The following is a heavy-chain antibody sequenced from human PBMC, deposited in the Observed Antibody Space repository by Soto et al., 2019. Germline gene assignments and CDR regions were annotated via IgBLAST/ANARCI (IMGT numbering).Heavy chain of an antibody. V-gene: IGHV1-69*06. CDR1: GGTFSKYS. CDR3: ASTCYANGSSCYYRHYSGMDV. J-gene: IGHJ6*02. Sequence: QVRLVQSGAEVKKPGSSVKVSCKVSGGTFSKYSLSWVRQTPGQGLEWMGGITPFVDTSNYAQRFLGRVTITADKSTNTAFWEGRGLKSEDTALYFCASTCYANGSSCYYRHYSGMDVWGQGTTVTVSS. CDR2: ITPFVDTS. D-gene: IGHD3-22*01.